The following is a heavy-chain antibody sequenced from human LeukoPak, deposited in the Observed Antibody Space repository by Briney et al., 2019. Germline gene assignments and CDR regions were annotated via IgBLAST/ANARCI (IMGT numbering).Heavy chain of an antibody. CDR3: ARGPLRSGYYRPNWFDP. V-gene: IGHV4-30-2*01. J-gene: IGHJ5*02. CDR2: INHSGST. D-gene: IGHD3-3*01. Sequence: SQTLSLTCTVSGGSISSGGYYWSWIRQPPGKGLEWIGEINHSGSTNYNPSLKSRVTISVDTSKNQFSLKLNSVTAADTAVYYCARGPLRSGYYRPNWFDPWGQGTLVTVSS. CDR1: GGSISSGGYY.